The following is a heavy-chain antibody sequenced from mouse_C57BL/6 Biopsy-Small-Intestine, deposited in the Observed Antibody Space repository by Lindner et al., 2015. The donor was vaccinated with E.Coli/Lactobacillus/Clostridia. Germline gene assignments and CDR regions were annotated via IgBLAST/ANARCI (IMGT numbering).Heavy chain of an antibody. V-gene: IGHV1-63*01. Sequence: QLQESGAELVRPGTSVKMSCKASGYTFTNYWIAWAKQRPGHGLEWIGDIYPGYDYTNYNERFKGKATLTADTSSSTAYMQFSSLTSEDSAIYYCARSPFDTTVPYWYFDVWGTGTTVTVSS. D-gene: IGHD1-1*01. CDR2: IYPGYDYT. J-gene: IGHJ1*03. CDR1: GYTFTNYW. CDR3: ARSPFDTTVPYWYFDV.